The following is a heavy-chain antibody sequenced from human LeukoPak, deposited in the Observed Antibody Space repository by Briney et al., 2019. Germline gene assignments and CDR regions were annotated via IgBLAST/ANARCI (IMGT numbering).Heavy chain of an antibody. V-gene: IGHV1-18*01. J-gene: IGHJ4*02. CDR2: ISAYNGNT. Sequence: GASVKVSCKASGYTFTSYGISWVRQAPGQGLEWMGWISAYNGNTNYAQKLQGRVTMTTDTSTSTAYMELRSQRSDDTAVYYCARPGVPGIAVAGLYYFDYWGQGTLVTVSS. D-gene: IGHD6-19*01. CDR1: GYTFTSYG. CDR3: ARPGVPGIAVAGLYYFDY.